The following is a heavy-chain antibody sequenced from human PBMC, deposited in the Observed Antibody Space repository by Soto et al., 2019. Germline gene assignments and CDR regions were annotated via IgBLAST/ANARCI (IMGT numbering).Heavy chain of an antibody. CDR1: AGTISSGGYS. V-gene: IGHV4-30-2*01. CDR3: ARQGSRAFDI. Sequence: PQQNLSLTCAVSAGTISSGGYSWSWLRQPPGKGLEWIGYIYHSGSTYYNPSLKSRVTISVDRSKNQFSLKLRSVTAADTAVYYCARQGSRAFDIWGQGTMVT. J-gene: IGHJ3*02. CDR2: IYHSGST. D-gene: IGHD2-15*01.